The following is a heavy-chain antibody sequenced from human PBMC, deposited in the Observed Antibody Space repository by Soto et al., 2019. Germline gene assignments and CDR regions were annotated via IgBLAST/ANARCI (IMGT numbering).Heavy chain of an antibody. CDR3: ARLIGNSWLYS. J-gene: IGHJ5*01. CDR2: IYYGGST. V-gene: IGHV4-59*08. CDR1: GDSISTDY. Sequence: PSETLSLTCTVSGDSISTDYWSWIRQSPGKGLEWIGFIYYGGSTNYNPSLKSRISINPDTSNNQFSLQLNSVTPDDTAVYYCARLIGNSWLYSWGQGTLVTVS.